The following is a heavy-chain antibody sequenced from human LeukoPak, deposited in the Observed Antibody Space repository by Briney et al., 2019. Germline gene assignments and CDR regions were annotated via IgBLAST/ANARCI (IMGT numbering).Heavy chain of an antibody. V-gene: IGHV1-2*02. D-gene: IGHD2-2*03. J-gene: IGHJ4*02. Sequence: ASVKVSCKASGYTFSDYYMHWVRQAPGQGLEWMGWINPNSGGTNYAQKFQGRVTLTRDTSISTAYMELSRLTSDDTAVYYCARDGYCTSSSCSGVPKIWGQGTLVTVSS. CDR3: ARDGYCTSSSCSGVPKI. CDR1: GYTFSDYY. CDR2: INPNSGGT.